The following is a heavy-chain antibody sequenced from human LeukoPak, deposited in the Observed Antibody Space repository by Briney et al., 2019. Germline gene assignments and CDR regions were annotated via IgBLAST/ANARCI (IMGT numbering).Heavy chain of an antibody. Sequence: GGSLRLSCVASGFTFSSQWMSWVRQAPGKGLEWVANVNQGGTEKYYVDSVKGRFTISRDNAENSLYLQMNSLRAEDTAVYYCARDARMIVPRCYFDYWGQGTLVTVSS. J-gene: IGHJ4*02. CDR2: VNQGGTEK. CDR3: ARDARMIVPRCYFDY. V-gene: IGHV3-7*01. D-gene: IGHD3-22*01. CDR1: GFTFSSQW.